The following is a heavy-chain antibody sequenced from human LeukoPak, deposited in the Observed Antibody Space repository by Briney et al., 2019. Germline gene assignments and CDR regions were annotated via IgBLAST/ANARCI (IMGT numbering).Heavy chain of an antibody. CDR1: DGSMISYH. Sequence: SETLSLTCSVSDGSMISYHWSWIRQPAGKGLEWIGYIYYSGSTNYNPSLKSRVTISVDTSKNQFSLKLSSVTAADTAVYYCARDRGQVLYDAFDIWGQGTMVTVSS. J-gene: IGHJ3*02. CDR2: IYYSGST. V-gene: IGHV4-59*01. D-gene: IGHD2-2*02. CDR3: ARDRGQVLYDAFDI.